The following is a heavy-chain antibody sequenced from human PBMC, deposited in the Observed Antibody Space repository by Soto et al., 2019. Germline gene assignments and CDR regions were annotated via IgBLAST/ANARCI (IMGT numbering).Heavy chain of an antibody. D-gene: IGHD2-15*01. V-gene: IGHV3-23*01. CDR1: GFTFSSYA. Sequence: GGSLRLSCAASGFTFSSYAMGWVRQGPGKGLEWVAVVSIGGSTHYADSVRGRFTISRDNSKNTLSLQMNSLTAEGTAVYFCAKRRGAGGHFDYWGQGALVTVSS. J-gene: IGHJ4*02. CDR3: AKRRGAGGHFDY. CDR2: VSIGGST.